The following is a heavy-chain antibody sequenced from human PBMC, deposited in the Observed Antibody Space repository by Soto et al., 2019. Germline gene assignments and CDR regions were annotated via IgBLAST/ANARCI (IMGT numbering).Heavy chain of an antibody. CDR1: GFTFSSYG. V-gene: IGHV3-33*01. CDR3: ARDVINSYGDYIHEYFQH. D-gene: IGHD4-17*01. CDR2: IWYDGSNK. J-gene: IGHJ1*01. Sequence: GGSLRLSCAASGFTFSSYGMHWVRQAPGKGLEWVAVIWYDGSNKYYADSVKGRFTISRDNSKNTLYLQMNSLRAEDTAVYYCARDVINSYGDYIHEYFQHWGQGTLVTVSS.